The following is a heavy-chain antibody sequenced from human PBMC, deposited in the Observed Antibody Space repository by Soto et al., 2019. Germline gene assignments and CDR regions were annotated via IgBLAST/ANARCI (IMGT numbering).Heavy chain of an antibody. V-gene: IGHV4-39*01. CDR1: GGSISSSSYY. D-gene: IGHD6-13*01. CDR2: IYYSGST. CDR3: ARQGSSSWYWNYYYGMAV. Sequence: SETLSLTCTVSGGSISSSSYYWGWIRQPPGKGLEWIGSIYYSGSTYYNPSLKSRVTISVDTSKNQFSLKLSSVTAADTAVYYCARQGSSSWYWNYYYGMAVWGQGTTVTVSS. J-gene: IGHJ6*02.